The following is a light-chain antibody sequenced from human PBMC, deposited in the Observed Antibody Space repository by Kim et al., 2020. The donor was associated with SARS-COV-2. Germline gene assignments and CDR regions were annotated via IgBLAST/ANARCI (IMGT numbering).Light chain of an antibody. Sequence: NFMLTQPHSLSESPGKTVTISCVGSGGYIANNYVQWYQQRPGSAPTAVIYEDKQRPSGVPSRFSGSTDSSSNSASLTISGLTPDDEADYYCQSYDKNTWVFGGGTQLTVL. CDR2: EDK. CDR3: QSYDKNTWV. V-gene: IGLV6-57*02. CDR1: GGYIANNY. J-gene: IGLJ3*02.